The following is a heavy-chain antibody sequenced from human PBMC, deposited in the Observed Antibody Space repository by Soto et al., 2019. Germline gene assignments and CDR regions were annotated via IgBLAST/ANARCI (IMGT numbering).Heavy chain of an antibody. Sequence: PGESLKISCKGSGYSFNTYWIGWVRQMPGKGLEWMGIIYPGDSDTRYSPSFQGQVTISADKSISTAYLQWSSLKASDTAMYYCTRDLDYGGNSDTIDIWGQGTMVTVSS. CDR1: GYSFNTYW. J-gene: IGHJ3*02. V-gene: IGHV5-51*01. CDR2: IYPGDSDT. CDR3: TRDLDYGGNSDTIDI. D-gene: IGHD4-17*01.